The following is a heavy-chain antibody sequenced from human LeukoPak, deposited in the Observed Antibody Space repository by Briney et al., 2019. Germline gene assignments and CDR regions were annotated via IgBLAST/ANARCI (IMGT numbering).Heavy chain of an antibody. D-gene: IGHD6-19*01. CDR3: ARDRSMYSSGWYNYYMDV. CDR2: IYYSGST. J-gene: IGHJ6*03. V-gene: IGHV4-59*11. CDR1: GGSISSHY. Sequence: SETLSLTYTVSGGSISSHYWSWIRQPPGKGLEGIGYIYYSGSTNYNPSLKSRVTISVDTSKNQFSLKLSSVTAADTAVYYCARDRSMYSSGWYNYYMDVWGKGTTVTVSS.